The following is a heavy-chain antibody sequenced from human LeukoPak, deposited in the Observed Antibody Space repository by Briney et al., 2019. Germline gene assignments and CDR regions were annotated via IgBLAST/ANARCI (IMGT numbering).Heavy chain of an antibody. Sequence: PGGSLRLSCAASGFTFSAYSMNWVRQAPGKGLEWVPSISSSRSYIYYADSVKGRFTISRDNAKKSLYLQMNSLRVEDTALYYCARSTMIAPRGAFDIWGQGTMVTVSS. CDR3: ARSTMIAPRGAFDI. CDR1: GFTFSAYS. D-gene: IGHD3-22*01. CDR2: ISSSRSYI. V-gene: IGHV3-21*01. J-gene: IGHJ3*02.